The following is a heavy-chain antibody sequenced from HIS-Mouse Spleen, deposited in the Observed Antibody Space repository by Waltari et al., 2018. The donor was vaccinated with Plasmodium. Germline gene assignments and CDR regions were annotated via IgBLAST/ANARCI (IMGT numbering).Heavy chain of an antibody. CDR3: ASSWYWYFDL. D-gene: IGHD6-13*01. V-gene: IGHV3-7*01. CDR1: GFTFSSYW. J-gene: IGHJ2*01. CDR2: RKQDGSEK. Sequence: EVQLVESGGGLVQPGGSLRLSCAASGFTFSSYWMSWVRQAPGEGLEWGANRKQDGSEKYYVDSVKGRFTISRDNAKNSLYLQMNSLRAEDTAVYYCASSWYWYFDLWGRGTLVTVSS.